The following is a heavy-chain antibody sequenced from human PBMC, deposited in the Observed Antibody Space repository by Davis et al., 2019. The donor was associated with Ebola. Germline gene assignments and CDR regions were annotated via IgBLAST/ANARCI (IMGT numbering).Heavy chain of an antibody. CDR2: IYYSGST. J-gene: IGHJ5*02. CDR1: GDSISSYY. D-gene: IGHD3-3*01. Sequence: MPGGSLRLSCTVSGDSISSYYWSWIRQPPGKGLEWIGYIYYSGSTNYNPSLKSRVTISVDTSKNQFSLKLSSVTAADTAVYYCARDRYDFWSGYHTAFDPWGQGTLVTVSS. CDR3: ARDRYDFWSGYHTAFDP. V-gene: IGHV4-59*01.